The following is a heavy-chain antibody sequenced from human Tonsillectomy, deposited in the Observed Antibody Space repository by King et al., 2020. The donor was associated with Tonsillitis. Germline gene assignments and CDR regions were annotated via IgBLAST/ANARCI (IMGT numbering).Heavy chain of an antibody. CDR2: IIPIFGTA. Sequence: VQLVQSGAEVKKPGSSVKVSCKASGGTFSSYAISWVRQAPGQGLEWMGGIIPIFGTANYAQKFQGRVTITADKSTSTAYMELSSLRSEDTAVYYCARKARAGPYYDFWSGYFWFDPWGQGTLVTVSS. D-gene: IGHD3-3*01. V-gene: IGHV1-69*06. CDR1: GGTFSSYA. CDR3: ARKARAGPYYDFWSGYFWFDP. J-gene: IGHJ5*02.